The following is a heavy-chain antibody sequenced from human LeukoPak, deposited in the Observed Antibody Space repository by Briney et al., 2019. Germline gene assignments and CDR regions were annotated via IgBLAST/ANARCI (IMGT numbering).Heavy chain of an antibody. CDR3: TRDTFGARDS. CDR2: INSDGSST. CDR1: AFTLSSYW. Sequence: GGSLRLSCAASAFTLSSYWMHWVRQAPGKGLVWVSRINSDGSSTSYAESVRGRFTISRDNAKNTLYLQMNSLRAEDTAVYYCTRDTFGARDSWGQGTLVTVSS. V-gene: IGHV3-74*01. J-gene: IGHJ4*02. D-gene: IGHD3-10*01.